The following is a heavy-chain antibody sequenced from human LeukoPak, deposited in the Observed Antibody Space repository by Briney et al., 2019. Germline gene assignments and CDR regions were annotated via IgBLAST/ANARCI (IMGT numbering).Heavy chain of an antibody. V-gene: IGHV4-59*01. CDR2: IYFNGYT. Sequence: SETLSLTCTVSGGSISSYYWNWIRQPPGKGPEWIGYIYFNGYTNYNPSLKSRVTISVDTSKNQFSLKLSSVTAADTAVYYCARERRFQRRDGYKKPYYYYMDVWGKGTTVTVSS. CDR3: ARERRFQRRDGYKKPYYYYMDV. CDR1: GGSISSYY. J-gene: IGHJ6*03. D-gene: IGHD5-24*01.